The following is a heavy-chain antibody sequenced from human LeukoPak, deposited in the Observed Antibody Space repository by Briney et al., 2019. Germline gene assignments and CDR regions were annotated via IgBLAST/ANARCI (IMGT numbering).Heavy chain of an antibody. V-gene: IGHV3-23*01. D-gene: IGHD3-9*01. CDR3: ARYDLFTRPQDY. CDR2: IVGSGGST. CDR1: GFTFSSYA. J-gene: IGHJ4*02. Sequence: PGGSLRLSCAASGFTFSSYAMSWVRQPPGRGWEWVASIVGSGGSTYYADSVKGRFTISRDNSKNTLYLQMNSLRAEDTAIYYCARYDLFTRPQDYWGQGTLVTVSS.